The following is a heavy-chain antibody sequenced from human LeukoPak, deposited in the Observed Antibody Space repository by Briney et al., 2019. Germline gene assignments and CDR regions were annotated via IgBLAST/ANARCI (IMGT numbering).Heavy chain of an antibody. CDR3: TTDYYDSSGYAIDY. D-gene: IGHD3-22*01. Sequence: GGSLRLSCAASGFIFSNAWMSWVRQAPGKGLEWVGRLKSKTDGGTTDYVAPVKGRFTISRDDSKNTLYLQMNSLKTEDTAVYYCTTDYYDSSGYAIDYWGQGTLVTVSS. CDR1: GFIFSNAW. V-gene: IGHV3-15*01. CDR2: LKSKTDGGTT. J-gene: IGHJ4*02.